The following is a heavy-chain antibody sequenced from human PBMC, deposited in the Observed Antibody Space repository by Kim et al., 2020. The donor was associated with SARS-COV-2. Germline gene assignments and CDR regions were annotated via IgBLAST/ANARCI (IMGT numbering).Heavy chain of an antibody. D-gene: IGHD6-19*01. J-gene: IGHJ4*02. CDR3: ARDLHRYSSGWYYDY. Sequence: ESVKGRFTISRDNSKNTLYLQMNSLRAEDTAVYYCARDLHRYSSGWYYDYWGQGTLVTVSS. V-gene: IGHV3-30*01.